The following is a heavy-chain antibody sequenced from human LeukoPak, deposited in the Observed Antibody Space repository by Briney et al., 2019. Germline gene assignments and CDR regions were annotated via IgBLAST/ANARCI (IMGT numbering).Heavy chain of an antibody. CDR2: INPNSGGT. CDR1: GYTFTGYY. CDR3: ARAYSSSWFMYYYYYMDV. D-gene: IGHD6-13*01. J-gene: IGHJ6*03. Sequence: ASVKVSCKASGYTFTGYYMHWVRQAPGRGLEWMGWINPNSGGTNYAQKFQGRVTMTRDTSISTAYMELSRLRSDDTAVYYCARAYSSSWFMYYYYYMDVWGKGTTVTVSS. V-gene: IGHV1-2*02.